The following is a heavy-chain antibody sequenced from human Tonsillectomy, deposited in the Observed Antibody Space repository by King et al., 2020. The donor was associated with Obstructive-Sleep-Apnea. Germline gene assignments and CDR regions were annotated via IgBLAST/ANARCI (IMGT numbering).Heavy chain of an antibody. V-gene: IGHV3-7*03. CDR1: GFTFSSYW. CDR3: ARDDTDTAMAYYYYGMDV. Sequence: VQLVESGGGLVQPGGSLRLSCAASGFTFSSYWMSWVRQAPGKGLEWVANIKQDGSEKYYVDSVKGRFTISRDNAKNSLYLQMNSLRAEDTAVYYCARDDTDTAMAYYYYGMDVWGQGTTVTVSS. J-gene: IGHJ6*02. CDR2: IKQDGSEK. D-gene: IGHD5-18*01.